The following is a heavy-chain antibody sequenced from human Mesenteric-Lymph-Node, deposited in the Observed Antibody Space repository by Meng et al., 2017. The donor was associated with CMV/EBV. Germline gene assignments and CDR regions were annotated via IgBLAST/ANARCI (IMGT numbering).Heavy chain of an antibody. D-gene: IGHD2-8*02. Sequence: CSGCGGAVSSGSHFWRWIRQAPGQGLEYIAHVFNSGSTTYNPSLKSRVFISVSTSKNQFSLILNSVTAADTAIYYCARGPQSHLVFDSWGQGILVTVSS. CDR2: VFNSGST. CDR1: GGAVSSGSHF. J-gene: IGHJ4*02. V-gene: IGHV4-61*01. CDR3: ARGPQSHLVFDS.